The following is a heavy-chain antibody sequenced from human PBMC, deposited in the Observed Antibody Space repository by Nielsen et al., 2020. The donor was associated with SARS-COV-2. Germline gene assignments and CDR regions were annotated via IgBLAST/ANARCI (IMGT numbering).Heavy chain of an antibody. CDR2: ISSSGSTI. CDR1: GFTFSDYY. D-gene: IGHD3-3*01. Sequence: GGSLRLSCAASGFTFSDYYMSWIRQAPGKGLEWVSYISSSGSTIYYADSVKGRFTISRDNAKNSLYLQMNSLRAEDTAVYYCARDLDDFWSGYRPVYWGQGTLVTVSS. J-gene: IGHJ4*02. V-gene: IGHV3-11*01. CDR3: ARDLDDFWSGYRPVY.